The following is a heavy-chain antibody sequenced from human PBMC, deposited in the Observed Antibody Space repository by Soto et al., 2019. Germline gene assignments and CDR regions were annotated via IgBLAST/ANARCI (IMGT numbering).Heavy chain of an antibody. Sequence: GGSLRLSCAASGFTFSSYAMSWVRQAPGKGLEWVSAISGSGGSTYYADSVKGRFTISRDNSKNTLYLQMNSLRAEDTAVYYCAKDGSVVVATIHFDYWGQGTLVTVSS. J-gene: IGHJ4*02. CDR2: ISGSGGST. D-gene: IGHD2-15*01. CDR1: GFTFSSYA. V-gene: IGHV3-23*01. CDR3: AKDGSVVVATIHFDY.